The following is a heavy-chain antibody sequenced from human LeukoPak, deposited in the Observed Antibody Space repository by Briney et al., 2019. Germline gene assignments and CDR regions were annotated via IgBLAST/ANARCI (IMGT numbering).Heavy chain of an antibody. V-gene: IGHV1-18*01. CDR3: ARDPRVAATRVDY. J-gene: IGHJ4*02. D-gene: IGHD1-26*01. CDR2: ISAYNGDT. Sequence: APVKLSCTTSRYTFTSYGISWVRQAPGQGLEWMGWISAYNGDTNFAQKVQDRVTMTTDTSTSTAYMELRSLRSDGTAVYFCARDPRVAATRVDYWGKGTLDTVSS. CDR1: RYTFTSYG.